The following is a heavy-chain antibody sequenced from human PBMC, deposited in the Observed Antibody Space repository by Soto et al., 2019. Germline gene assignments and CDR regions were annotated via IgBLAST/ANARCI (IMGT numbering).Heavy chain of an antibody. J-gene: IGHJ4*02. D-gene: IGHD3-10*01. CDR1: VGTFNTYA. V-gene: IGHV1-69*19. CDR2: ISPMFGAA. Sequence: QGQLVQSGAEMKKPGSSVKVSCQSSVGTFNTYAMNWVRQAPGQGPEWMGDISPMFGAANYAPKFQGRVTITADESTGTSYIQLSRLTSEDTALYFCAREVQVHTPAFVYWGQGTLVTVSS. CDR3: AREVQVHTPAFVY.